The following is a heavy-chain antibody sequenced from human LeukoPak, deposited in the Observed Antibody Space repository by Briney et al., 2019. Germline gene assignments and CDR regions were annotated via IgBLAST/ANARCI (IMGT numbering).Heavy chain of an antibody. CDR2: SYISGST. D-gene: IGHD5-12*01. V-gene: IGHV4-61*02. CDR3: ARDSGGYDADYYYYYMDV. Sequence: PSQTLSLTCTVSGGSISSGSYYWNWIRQPAGKGLEWIGRSYISGSTNYNPSLKSRVTISVDTSKNQFSLKLSSVTAADTAVYYCARDSGGYDADYYYYYMDVWGKGTTVTISS. CDR1: GGSISSGSYY. J-gene: IGHJ6*03.